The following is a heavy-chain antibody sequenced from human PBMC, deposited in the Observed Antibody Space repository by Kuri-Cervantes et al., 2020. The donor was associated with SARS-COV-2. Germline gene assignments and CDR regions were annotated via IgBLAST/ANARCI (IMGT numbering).Heavy chain of an antibody. CDR2: ISWDGGST. CDR3: AKDIGGGDCSGGSCYSGGPFDY. D-gene: IGHD2-15*01. Sequence: SCAASGFTFSSYIMNWVRQAPGKGLEWVSLISWDGGSTYYADSVKGRFTISRDNSKNSLYLQMNSLRAEDTALYYCAKDIGGGDCSGGSCYSGGPFDYWGQGTLVTVSS. CDR1: GFTFSSYI. J-gene: IGHJ4*02. V-gene: IGHV3-43D*03.